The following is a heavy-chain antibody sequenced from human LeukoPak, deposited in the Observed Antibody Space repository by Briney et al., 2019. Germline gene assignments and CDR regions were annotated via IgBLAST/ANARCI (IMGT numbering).Heavy chain of an antibody. CDR1: GGSISSYY. CDR3: ARGRATYDFWSGQKIDY. CDR2: IYTSGST. D-gene: IGHD3-3*01. Sequence: SETLSLTXTVSGGSISSYYWSWIRQPAGKGLEWIGRIYTSGSTNYNPSLKSRVTMSVDTSKNQFSLRLSSVTAADTAVYYCARGRATYDFWSGQKIDYWGQGTLVTVSS. V-gene: IGHV4-4*07. J-gene: IGHJ4*02.